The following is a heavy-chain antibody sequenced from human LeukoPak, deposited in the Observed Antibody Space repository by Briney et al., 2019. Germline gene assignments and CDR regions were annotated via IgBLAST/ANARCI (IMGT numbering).Heavy chain of an antibody. CDR3: AKDPYDFRSGYYHPRGY. CDR1: GFSFSSYG. V-gene: IGHV3-30*02. CDR2: IRYDGSNK. J-gene: IGHJ4*02. Sequence: PGGSLRLSCAASGFSFSSYGMQCVRQAPGRGLEWVAFIRYDGSNKYNANYVKGRLNIFRDNSKNTLYLQMNSLRAEDTAVYYCAKDPYDFRSGYYHPRGYWGQGTLVTVSS. D-gene: IGHD3-3*01.